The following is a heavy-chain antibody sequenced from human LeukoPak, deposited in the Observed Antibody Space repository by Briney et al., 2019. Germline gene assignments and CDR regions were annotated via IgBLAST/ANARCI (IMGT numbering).Heavy chain of an antibody. CDR2: INTNTGNP. D-gene: IGHD5-18*01. J-gene: IGHJ4*02. V-gene: IGHV7-4-1*02. Sequence: GASVKVSCMASGYTFTSYAMNWVRQAPGQGLEWMGWINTNTGNPTYAQGFTGRFVFSLDTSVTTAYLQISSLKAEDTAVYYCARDSVPHSTYIQLWHYFDYWGQGTLVTVSS. CDR1: GYTFTSYA. CDR3: ARDSVPHSTYIQLWHYFDY.